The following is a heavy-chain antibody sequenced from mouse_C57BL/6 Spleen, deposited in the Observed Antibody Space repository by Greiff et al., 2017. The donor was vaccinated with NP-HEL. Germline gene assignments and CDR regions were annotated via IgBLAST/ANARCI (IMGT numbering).Heavy chain of an antibody. J-gene: IGHJ3*01. CDR3: ARGGNPLAY. D-gene: IGHD2-1*01. CDR2: ISSGSSTI. CDR1: GFTFSDYG. V-gene: IGHV5-17*01. Sequence: EVKVVESGGGLVKPGGSLKLSCAASGFTFSDYGMHWVRQAPEKGLEWVAYISSGSSTIYYADTVKGRFTISRDNAKNTLFMQMTSLRSEDTAMYYCARGGNPLAYWGQGTLVTVSA.